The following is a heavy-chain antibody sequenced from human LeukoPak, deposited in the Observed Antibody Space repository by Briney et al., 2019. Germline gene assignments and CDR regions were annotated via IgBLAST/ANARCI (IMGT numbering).Heavy chain of an antibody. V-gene: IGHV3-30-3*01. J-gene: IGHJ4*02. D-gene: IGHD6-13*01. CDR1: GFTPSRIC. Sequence: WGGLRISCKTPGFTPSRICIHWGPPAPGQGPGGVAVISHAGSNTFYADSVKGRFTISRDNSKNTLYLQIDSLRPEDTAVYYCASGGMSSSWYVEYWGQGTLVTVSS. CDR3: ASGGMSSSWYVEY. CDR2: ISHAGSNT.